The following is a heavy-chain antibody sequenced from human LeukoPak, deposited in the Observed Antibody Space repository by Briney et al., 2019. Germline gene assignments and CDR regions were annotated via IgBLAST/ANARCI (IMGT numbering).Heavy chain of an antibody. J-gene: IGHJ6*03. CDR3: AKLSRSQWLAKYYYYYYYMDV. Sequence: GSLRLSCAASGFTFSSYAMSWVRQAPGKGLEWVSAISGSGGSTYYADSVKGRFTISRDNSKNTLYLQMNSLRAEDTAVYYCAKLSRSQWLAKYYYYYYYMDVWGKGTTVTVSS. CDR2: ISGSGGST. D-gene: IGHD6-19*01. V-gene: IGHV3-23*01. CDR1: GFTFSSYA.